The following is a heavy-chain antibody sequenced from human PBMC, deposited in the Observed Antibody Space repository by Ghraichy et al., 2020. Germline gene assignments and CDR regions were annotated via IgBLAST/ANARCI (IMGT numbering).Heavy chain of an antibody. CDR3: ARVRYYDSSGYKIFDP. Sequence: GESLNISCAASGFMFSGYWMTWVRQAPGKGLEWVANIKQDGSEKYYVDSVEGRFTISRDNTKNSLYLQMNSLRADDTAVYYCARVRYYDSSGYKIFDPWGQGTLVTVSS. J-gene: IGHJ5*01. CDR2: IKQDGSEK. CDR1: GFMFSGYW. D-gene: IGHD3-22*01. V-gene: IGHV3-7*01.